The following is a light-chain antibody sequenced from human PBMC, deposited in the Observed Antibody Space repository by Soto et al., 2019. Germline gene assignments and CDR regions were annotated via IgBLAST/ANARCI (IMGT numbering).Light chain of an antibody. J-gene: IGKJ1*01. V-gene: IGKV3-15*01. CDR2: GAS. CDR3: QQYNNWPWT. CDR1: QSVSSN. Sequence: EIVMTQSPATLSVSPGERATLSCRASQSVSSNLAWYQQKPGQAPRLLIHGASTRATGIPARFSGSGSGTEFTFTISSLQSEDFAVYYCQQYNNWPWTFGQGTKVDIK.